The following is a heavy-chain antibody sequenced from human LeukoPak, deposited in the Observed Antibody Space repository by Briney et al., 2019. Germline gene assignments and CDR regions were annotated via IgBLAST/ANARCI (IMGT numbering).Heavy chain of an antibody. CDR2: ISYDGNNK. D-gene: IGHD6-13*01. J-gene: IGHJ4*02. V-gene: IGHV3-30*18. Sequence: TGGSLRLSCAASGFTFSSYGMHWVRQAPGKGLEWVAAISYDGNNKHYADSVKGRFTISRDNPKNTLFLQMNSLRAEDTALYYCAKGRLAAAFTRGEDYWGQGTLVTVSS. CDR1: GFTFSSYG. CDR3: AKGRLAAAFTRGEDY.